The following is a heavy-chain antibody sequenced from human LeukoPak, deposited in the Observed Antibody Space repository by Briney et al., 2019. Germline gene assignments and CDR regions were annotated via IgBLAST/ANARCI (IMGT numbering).Heavy chain of an antibody. J-gene: IGHJ5*02. CDR1: GGSISTYY. CDR2: IYHTGTT. V-gene: IGHV4-59*12. Sequence: SETLSLTCTVSGGSISTYYWSWIRQPPGEGLEWIGYIYHTGTTNYNPSLTSRVTISVDTSKNQFSLKLSSVTGADTAVYYCARDRYSSSWHNRGENWFDPWGQGTLVTVST. CDR3: ARDRYSSSWHNRGENWFDP. D-gene: IGHD6-13*01.